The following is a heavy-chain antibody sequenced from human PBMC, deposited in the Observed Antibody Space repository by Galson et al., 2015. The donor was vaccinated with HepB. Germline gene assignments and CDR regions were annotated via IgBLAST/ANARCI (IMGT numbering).Heavy chain of an antibody. V-gene: IGHV3-30*02. Sequence: SLRLSCAASGFTFSNYGMHWVRQAPGKGLEWVAFIRNDGFNKWYADSVKGRFTISRDNSKNTLYLQMNSLRAEDTSVYYCAKSVGTTVTTGYYGMDVWGLGTTVTVSS. CDR1: GFTFSNYG. CDR2: IRNDGFNK. J-gene: IGHJ6*02. D-gene: IGHD4-17*01. CDR3: AKSVGTTVTTGYYGMDV.